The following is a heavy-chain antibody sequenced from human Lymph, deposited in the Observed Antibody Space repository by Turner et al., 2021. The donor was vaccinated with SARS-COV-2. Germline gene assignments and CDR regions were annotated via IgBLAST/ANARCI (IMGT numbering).Heavy chain of an antibody. CDR2: IWYDGSNK. J-gene: IGHJ4*02. D-gene: IGHD5-18*01. CDR3: ARQLWLRGTFDY. Sequence: QVQLVESGGGVVQPGRSRSLSCAASGFTFSSDGMHWARQGPGKGLEWVAAIWYDGSNKYYANSVKGRFTISRDNSKNTLYLQMNSLRAEDTAVYYCARQLWLRGTFDYWGQGTLVTVSS. V-gene: IGHV3-33*01. CDR1: GFTFSSDG.